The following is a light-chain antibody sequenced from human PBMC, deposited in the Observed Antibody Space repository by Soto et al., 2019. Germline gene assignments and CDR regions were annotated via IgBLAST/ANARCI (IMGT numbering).Light chain of an antibody. CDR3: QQYNNWPPIT. CDR2: GVF. CDR1: QSVSSN. V-gene: IGKV3-15*01. J-gene: IGKJ5*01. Sequence: EIVMTQSPATPSVSPGERATLSCRASQSVSSNLAWYQQKPVQAPRLLTYGVFTRATGIRARLSGSGSGTEFTLTISSLQSEDFAVYYCQQYNNWPPITFGQGTRLE.